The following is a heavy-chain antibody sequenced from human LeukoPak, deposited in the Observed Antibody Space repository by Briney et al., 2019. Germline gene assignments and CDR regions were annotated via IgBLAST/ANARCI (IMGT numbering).Heavy chain of an antibody. CDR1: GGSISSYY. CDR3: ARETPGAGHFDY. V-gene: IGHV4-59*01. CDR2: IYYSGGT. Sequence: SETLSLTCTVSGGSISSYYWMWIRQPPGKGLEWIGYIYYSGGTHYNPSLKSRVTMLVDTSKNQFSLRLTAVTAADTAVYYCARETPGAGHFDYWGQGSLVTVSS. D-gene: IGHD7-27*01. J-gene: IGHJ4*02.